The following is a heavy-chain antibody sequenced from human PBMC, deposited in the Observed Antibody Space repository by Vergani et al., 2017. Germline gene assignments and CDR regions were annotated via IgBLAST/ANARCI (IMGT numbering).Heavy chain of an antibody. Sequence: EVQLLESGGGLVQPGWSLRLSCAASGFTFSSYAMSWVRQAPGKGLEWVSAIGGSGGSTYYADSVKGRFTISRDNSKNTLYLQMNSLRAEDTAVYYCAKDPGITIFGVDWGQGTLVTVSS. D-gene: IGHD3-3*01. CDR2: IGGSGGST. V-gene: IGHV3-23*01. CDR1: GFTFSSYA. J-gene: IGHJ4*02. CDR3: AKDPGITIFGVD.